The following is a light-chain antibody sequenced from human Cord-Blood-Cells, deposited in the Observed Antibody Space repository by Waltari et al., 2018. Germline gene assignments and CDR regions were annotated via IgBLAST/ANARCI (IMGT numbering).Light chain of an antibody. Sequence: QSALTQPASVCGFPGQSITISCTGTSSDVGGYNYVSYYQQHPGKATQLLLDAVSNRPSGVSNRCSGSKSGNTASLTISGLQAEDEADYYCSSYTSSSTLVFGGGTKLTVL. J-gene: IGLJ3*02. CDR1: SSDVGGYNY. CDR3: SSYTSSSTLV. CDR2: AVS. V-gene: IGLV2-14*03.